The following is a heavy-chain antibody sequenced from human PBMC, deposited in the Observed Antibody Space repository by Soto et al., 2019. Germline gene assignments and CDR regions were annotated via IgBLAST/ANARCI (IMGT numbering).Heavy chain of an antibody. V-gene: IGHV3-33*01. J-gene: IGHJ3*02. Sequence: VQRLESGGGVVQPGRSLRLSCAASGFIFSNYGTHWVRQAPGKGMEWVAVIWYDGSNEQYAESVKGRFTISRDNSKNTLFLQMNSLRADDTAAYYCARDHYFQSRCYDPVWSADRSDIWGHGTMVTVSS. CDR1: GFIFSNYG. CDR2: IWYDGSNE. D-gene: IGHD3-3*01. CDR3: ARDHYFQSRCYDPVWSADRSDI.